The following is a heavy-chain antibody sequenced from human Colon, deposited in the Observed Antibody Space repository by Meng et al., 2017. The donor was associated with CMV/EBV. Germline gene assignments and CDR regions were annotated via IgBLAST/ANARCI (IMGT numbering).Heavy chain of an antibody. CDR3: ARDQFYYFDY. CDR1: GFSFSSHG. V-gene: IGHV3-30*02. J-gene: IGHJ4*02. Sequence: GESLKISCVASGFSFSSHGMHWVRQAPGKGLEWVAFISHDETYKHYSDSVRGRFTPSRDNSRNTLYLQVNSVRVADTAVYYCARDQFYYFDYWGQGTLVTVSS. D-gene: IGHD2/OR15-2a*01. CDR2: ISHDETYK.